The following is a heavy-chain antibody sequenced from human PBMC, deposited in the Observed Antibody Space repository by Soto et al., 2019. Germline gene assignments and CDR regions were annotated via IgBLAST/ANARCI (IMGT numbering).Heavy chain of an antibody. V-gene: IGHV3-30-3*01. D-gene: IGHD3-10*01. CDR1: EFTFSSYS. Sequence: PGGSLRLSCAASEFTFSSYSMHWVRQAPDKGLQWVAVISTDGSNKYYADSVKGRFTISRDNSKNTVYLQMNSLTPEDTAVYYCAIYFRAGGIGEVDPCGDGALWTVAS. CDR2: ISTDGSNK. J-gene: IGHJ5*02. CDR3: AIYFRAGGIGEVDP.